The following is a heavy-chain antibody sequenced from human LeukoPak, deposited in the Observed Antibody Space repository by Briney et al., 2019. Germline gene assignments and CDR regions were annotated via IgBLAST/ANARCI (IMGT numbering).Heavy chain of an antibody. V-gene: IGHV4-31*03. CDR2: IYYSGST. D-gene: IGHD3-22*01. Sequence: PSQTLSLTCTVSGGFIGSGGYYWSWIRQHPGKGLEWIGYIYYSGSTYYNPSLKSRVTISVDTSKNQFSLKLSSVTAADTAVYYCARGSHHYYDSSGYYSYFDYWGQGTLVTVSS. CDR1: GGFIGSGGYY. CDR3: ARGSHHYYDSSGYYSYFDY. J-gene: IGHJ4*02.